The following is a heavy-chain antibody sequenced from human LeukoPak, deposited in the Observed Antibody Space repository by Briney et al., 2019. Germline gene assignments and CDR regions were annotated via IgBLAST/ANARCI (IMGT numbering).Heavy chain of an antibody. D-gene: IGHD3-9*01. J-gene: IGHJ3*01. CDR2: IGGDGGEK. V-gene: IGHV3-23*01. CDR3: AKDYFRRNGVYDAFDL. Sequence: PGGSLRLSCVGSGFTFGDFAMSWVRQAPGAGPEWFSVIGGDGGEKYYADFVKGRFTISRDNSENTMYLQLSSLRAEDTAVYYCAKDYFRRNGVYDAFDLWGHGTTVTVS. CDR1: GFTFGDFA.